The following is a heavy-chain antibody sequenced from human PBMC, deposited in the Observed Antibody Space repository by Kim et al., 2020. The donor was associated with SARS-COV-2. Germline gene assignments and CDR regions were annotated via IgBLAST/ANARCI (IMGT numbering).Heavy chain of an antibody. Sequence: GGSLRLSCAASGFTFSSFSMHWVRQAPGKGLEWVSIIRNSGTNIYYADSVKGRFTISRDDAKNSLYLLMNSLRAEDTAVYYCACGLSGYDRYYYGMDVWGQGTTVTVSS. CDR3: ACGLSGYDRYYYGMDV. CDR1: GFTFSSFS. CDR2: IRNSGTNI. V-gene: IGHV3-21*01. D-gene: IGHD5-12*01. J-gene: IGHJ6*02.